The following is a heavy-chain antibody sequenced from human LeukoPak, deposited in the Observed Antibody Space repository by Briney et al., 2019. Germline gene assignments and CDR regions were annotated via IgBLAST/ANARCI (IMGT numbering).Heavy chain of an antibody. Sequence: SETLSLTCTVSGGSISNYYWNWIRQPPGKGLEWIGYFYYSGGTIYNPSLKSRVTISVDTSKNQFSLNLNSVTAADTAVYYCARQYSGYDANWLDPWGQGTLVTVSS. J-gene: IGHJ5*02. CDR2: FYYSGGT. CDR3: ARQYSGYDANWLDP. D-gene: IGHD5-12*01. V-gene: IGHV4-59*08. CDR1: GGSISNYY.